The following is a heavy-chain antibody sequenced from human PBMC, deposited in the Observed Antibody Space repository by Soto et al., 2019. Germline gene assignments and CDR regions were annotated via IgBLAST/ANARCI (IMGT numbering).Heavy chain of an antibody. CDR2: IFSNDEK. CDR1: GFSLTNTRMG. V-gene: IGHV2-26*01. D-gene: IGHD1-26*01. Sequence: QVTLKESGPVLVKPTETLTLTCTVSGFSLTNTRMGVSWIRQPPGKALEWLAHIFSNDEKSYSTSLKSRLTISKDTSKSQVVLTMTNMDPVYTATYCCARMWDRWEHYYYYGMDVWGQGTTVTVSS. CDR3: ARMWDRWEHYYYYGMDV. J-gene: IGHJ6*02.